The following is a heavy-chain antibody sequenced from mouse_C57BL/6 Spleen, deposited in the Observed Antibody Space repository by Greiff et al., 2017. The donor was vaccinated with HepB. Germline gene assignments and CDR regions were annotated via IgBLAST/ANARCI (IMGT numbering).Heavy chain of an antibody. CDR2: IDPETGGT. D-gene: IGHD1-1*01. Sequence: VHLVESGAELVRPGASVTLSCKASGYTFTDYEMHWVKQTPVHGLEWIGAIDPETGGTAYNQKFKGKAILTADKSSSTAYMELRSLTSEDSAVYYCTRIITTVVATKGFDYWGQGTTLTVSS. V-gene: IGHV1-15*01. J-gene: IGHJ2*01. CDR3: TRIITTVVATKGFDY. CDR1: GYTFTDYE.